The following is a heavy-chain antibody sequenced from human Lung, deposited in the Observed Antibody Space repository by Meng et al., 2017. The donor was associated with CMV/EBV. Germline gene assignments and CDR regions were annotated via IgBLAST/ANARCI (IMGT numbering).Heavy chain of an antibody. CDR1: GFTFSSSA. V-gene: IGHV3-23*01. D-gene: IGHD6-13*01. CDR3: AKAFSSSWYREYYDD. J-gene: IGHJ4*02. CDR2: ITASGGST. Sequence: GGSLRLSCAASGFTFSSSAMSWVRQAPGKGLEWVSAITASGGSTYHADSVRGRFTISRDNSKNTLYLQLNSLRVEDTAVYYCAKAFSSSWYREYYDDWGQGTXVTVSS.